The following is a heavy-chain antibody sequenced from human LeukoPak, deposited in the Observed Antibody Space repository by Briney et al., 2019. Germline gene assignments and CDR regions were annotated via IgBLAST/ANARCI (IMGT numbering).Heavy chain of an antibody. D-gene: IGHD6-13*01. Sequence: ASVKVSCKASGYTFTDYYMHWVRPAPGQGLEWMGWINPNSGGTNYAQKSQGRVTMTTDTSISTAYMEVSRLRSDDTAVYYCARVRIGQQLDKYYYYAMDVWGQGTTVTVSS. CDR3: ARVRIGQQLDKYYYYAMDV. J-gene: IGHJ6*02. CDR2: INPNSGGT. V-gene: IGHV1-2*02. CDR1: GYTFTDYY.